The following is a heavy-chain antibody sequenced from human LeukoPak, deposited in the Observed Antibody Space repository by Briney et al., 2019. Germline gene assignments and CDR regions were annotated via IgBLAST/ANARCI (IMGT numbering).Heavy chain of an antibody. CDR3: AGVGEGSGSPCG. CDR1: GYTFTGYY. Sequence: ASVKVSCKASGYTFTGYYTHWVRQSPGQGLEWMGWINPNSGGTNYAQKFQGRVTMTRDTSISTAYMELSRLRSDDTAVYYCAGVGEGSGSPCGWGQGTLVTVSS. J-gene: IGHJ4*02. V-gene: IGHV1-2*02. CDR2: INPNSGGT. D-gene: IGHD3-10*01.